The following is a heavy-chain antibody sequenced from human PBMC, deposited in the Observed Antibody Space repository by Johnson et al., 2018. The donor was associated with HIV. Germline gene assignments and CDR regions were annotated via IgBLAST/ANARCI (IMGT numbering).Heavy chain of an antibody. CDR2: IRYDGSNK. V-gene: IGHV3-30*02. J-gene: IGHJ3*02. CDR3: AKDIWQYMYGAFDI. CDR1: GFTFSSYG. Sequence: QVQLVEYGGGVVQPGGSLRLSCTASGFTFSSYGMHWVRQAPGKGLEWVAFIRYDGSNKYYADSVKGRFIISRDNAKNSLYLQMNSLRAEDTALYYCAKDIWQYMYGAFDIWGQGTMVTVSS. D-gene: IGHD2-8*01.